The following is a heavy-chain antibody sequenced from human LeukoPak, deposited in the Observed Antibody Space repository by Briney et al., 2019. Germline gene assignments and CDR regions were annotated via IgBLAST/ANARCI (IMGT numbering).Heavy chain of an antibody. J-gene: IGHJ5*02. CDR3: ARQNRWNWFDP. CDR1: GGSISTNDW. D-gene: IGHD2/OR15-2a*01. V-gene: IGHV4-4*02. CDR2: IYHSGST. Sequence: PSDTLSLTCTVSGGSISTNDWWSWVRQPPGKGLEWIGEIYHSGSTYSNPSLKSRVTISVDTSKNQFSLKLSSVTAADTAVYYCARQNRWNWFDPWGQGTLVTVSS.